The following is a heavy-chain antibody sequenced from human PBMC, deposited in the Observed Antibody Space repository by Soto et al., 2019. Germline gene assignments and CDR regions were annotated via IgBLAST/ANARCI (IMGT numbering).Heavy chain of an antibody. V-gene: IGHV4-59*01. J-gene: IGHJ3*02. CDR1: GGSISVYY. CDR2: IYHRGPT. Sequence: QVQLQESGPGLVKPSETLSLTCSVSGGSISVYYWTWIRQSPGKGLEWIGYIYHRGPTNYNPSLKSRVIISVVTSKNQFSLQLSSVTAADTAVYYCAKGDSTTHGDSFDIWCQGTMVT. CDR3: AKGDSTTHGDSFDI. D-gene: IGHD6-13*01.